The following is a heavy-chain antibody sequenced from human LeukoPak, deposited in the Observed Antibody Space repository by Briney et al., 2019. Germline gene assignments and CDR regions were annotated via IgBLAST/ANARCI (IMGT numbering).Heavy chain of an antibody. CDR3: ARRQRTGTTAYYYYYYMDV. J-gene: IGHJ6*03. CDR1: GGSFSGYY. Sequence: SETLSLTCAVYGGSFSGYYWSWIRQPPGKGLEWIGEINHSGSTNYNPSLKSRVTISVDTSKNQFSLKLSSVTAADTAVYYCARRQRTGTTAYYYYYYMDVWGKGTTVTISS. CDR2: INHSGST. D-gene: IGHD1/OR15-1a*01. V-gene: IGHV4-34*01.